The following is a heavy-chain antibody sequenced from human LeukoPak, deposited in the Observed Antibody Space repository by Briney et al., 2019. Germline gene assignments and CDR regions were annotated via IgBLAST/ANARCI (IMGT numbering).Heavy chain of an antibody. J-gene: IGHJ4*02. CDR2: ISSRGSVT. CDR3: ATTGYETDY. Sequence: GGSLRLSCAASGLTFKNYYMSWIREAPGKAPGWGSYISSRGSVTKYIGSVEGRFTISRDNARNSLYLQLDSLRAEDTAVYYCATTGYETDYWGQGTLVIVSS. D-gene: IGHD5-12*01. CDR1: GLTFKNYY. V-gene: IGHV3-11*01.